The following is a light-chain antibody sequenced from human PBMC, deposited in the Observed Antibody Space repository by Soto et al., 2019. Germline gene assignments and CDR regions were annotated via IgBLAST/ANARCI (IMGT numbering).Light chain of an antibody. V-gene: IGKV1-5*01. CDR3: QQYNRYS. J-gene: IGKJ1*01. CDR1: QNINNW. CDR2: DAS. Sequence: DIQMTQSPSTLSASIGDRVTITCRASQNINNWIAWYQQKPGKAPKFLIYDASTLESGVPSRFSGSGSGTAFTLTISSLQPDDFATYYCQQYNRYSFGQGTKVDIK.